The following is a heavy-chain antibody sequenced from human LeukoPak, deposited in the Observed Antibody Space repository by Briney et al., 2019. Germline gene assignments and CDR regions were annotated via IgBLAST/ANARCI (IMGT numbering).Heavy chain of an antibody. J-gene: IGHJ6*03. V-gene: IGHV3-23*01. CDR1: GFTFSTYG. CDR3: AKAYGDTYYYYYMDV. D-gene: IGHD4-17*01. Sequence: GGSLRLSCEASGFTFSTYGMSWVRQAPGKGLEWVSAISGSGGSTYYADSVKGRVTISRDNSKNTLYLQMNSLRAEDTAVYYCAKAYGDTYYYYYMDVWGKGTAVTVSS. CDR2: ISGSGGST.